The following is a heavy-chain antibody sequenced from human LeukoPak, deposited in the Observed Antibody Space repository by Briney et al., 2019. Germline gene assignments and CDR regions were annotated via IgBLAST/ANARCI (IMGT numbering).Heavy chain of an antibody. J-gene: IGHJ4*02. CDR3: ARVKDSSGYSPKKRSLLYYFDY. Sequence: SETLSLTCTVSGGSVSSGSYYWSWIRQAPGKGLEWIGYIYYSGSTNYNPSLKSRVTISVDTSKNQFSLKLSSVTAADTAVYYCARVKDSSGYSPKKRSLLYYFDYWGQGTLVTVSS. CDR2: IYYSGST. CDR1: GGSVSSGSYY. D-gene: IGHD3-22*01. V-gene: IGHV4-61*01.